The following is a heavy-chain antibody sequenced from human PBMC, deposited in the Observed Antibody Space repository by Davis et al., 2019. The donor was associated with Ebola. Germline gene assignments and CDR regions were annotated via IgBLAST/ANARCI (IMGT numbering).Heavy chain of an antibody. CDR1: GFTFSSYG. CDR3: TTGGSGWSDY. J-gene: IGHJ4*02. Sequence: GESLKISCAASGFTFSSYGMHWVRQAPGKGLEWVATIKKGGSEKYYVDSVRGRFIISRDNAKSSLYLQMNSLKSEDTAVYYCTTGGSGWSDYWGQGTLVTVSS. CDR2: IKKGGSEK. V-gene: IGHV3-7*03. D-gene: IGHD6-19*01.